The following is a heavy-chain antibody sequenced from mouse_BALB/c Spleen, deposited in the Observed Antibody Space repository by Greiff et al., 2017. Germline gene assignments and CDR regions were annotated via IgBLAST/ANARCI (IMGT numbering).Heavy chain of an antibody. Sequence: VQLKQSGAELVKPGASVKLSCTASGFNIKDTYMHWVKQRPEQGLEWIGRIDPANGNTKYDPKFQGKATITADTSSNTAYLQLSSLTSEDTAVYYCANGNRFAYWGQGTLVTVSA. V-gene: IGHV14-3*02. D-gene: IGHD1-1*01. CDR2: IDPANGNT. CDR3: ANGNRFAY. CDR1: GFNIKDTY. J-gene: IGHJ3*01.